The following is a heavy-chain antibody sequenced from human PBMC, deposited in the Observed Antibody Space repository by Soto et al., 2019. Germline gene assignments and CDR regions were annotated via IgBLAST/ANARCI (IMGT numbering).Heavy chain of an antibody. D-gene: IGHD3-16*02. CDR1: GGSFSGYY. V-gene: IGHV4-59*08. CDR3: ARHSDYIWGSYRS. Sequence: SETLSLTCAVFGGSFSGYYWTWIRQPPGKGLEWIGYIYYSGSTNYNPSLKSRVTISVDTSKNQFSLKLSSVTAADTAVYYCARHSDYIWGSYRSWGQGTLVTVSS. CDR2: IYYSGST. J-gene: IGHJ4*02.